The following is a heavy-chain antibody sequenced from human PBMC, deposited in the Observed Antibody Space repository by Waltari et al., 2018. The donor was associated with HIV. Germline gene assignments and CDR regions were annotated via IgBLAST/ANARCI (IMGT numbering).Heavy chain of an antibody. CDR3: ARDQEFMTTVTPLAY. V-gene: IGHV3-33*01. CDR2: IWYDGSKT. D-gene: IGHD4-4*01. Sequence: QVQLVESGGGVVQLGGALSRSCASLGFTFDNYGLHWVRQAPGKGLEWVAVIWYDGSKTYYGGSVKGRFTISRDTSKNTVYLQMSSLRAEDTALYYCARDQEFMTTVTPLAYWGQGNPVTVSS. CDR1: GFTFDNYG. J-gene: IGHJ4*02.